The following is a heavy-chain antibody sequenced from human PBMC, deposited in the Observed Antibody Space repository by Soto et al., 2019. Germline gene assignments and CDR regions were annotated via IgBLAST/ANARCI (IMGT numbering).Heavy chain of an antibody. V-gene: IGHV1-69-2*01. J-gene: IGHJ5*02. CDR1: GYTFTGYH. Sequence: EVHLQQSGAEVKKPGATVKISCKVSGYTFTGYHMQWVRQAPGKGLEWMGLFDVEEGRGKSAETFWGRLTIAADTATDTVYLELSGLADDDSAIYYCATTGSGSGHYPAWGQGTQVTVSS. CDR2: FDVEEGRG. CDR3: ATTGSGSGHYPA. D-gene: IGHD3-3*01.